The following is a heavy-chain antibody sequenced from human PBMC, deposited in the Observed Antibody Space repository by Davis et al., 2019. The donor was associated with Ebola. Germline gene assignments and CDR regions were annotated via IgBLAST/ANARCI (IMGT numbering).Heavy chain of an antibody. J-gene: IGHJ6*02. CDR1: GGSFSGYY. V-gene: IGHV4-34*01. Sequence: SDTLSPTFALQGGSFSGYYWSWIRQPPGKGLEWIGSIYYSGSTYYNPSLQSRVTISVDTSKNQFSLKLSSVTAADTAVYYCGRHSVATLAFMDVWGQGTTVTVSS. CDR2: IYYSGST. CDR3: GRHSVATLAFMDV. D-gene: IGHD4-11*01.